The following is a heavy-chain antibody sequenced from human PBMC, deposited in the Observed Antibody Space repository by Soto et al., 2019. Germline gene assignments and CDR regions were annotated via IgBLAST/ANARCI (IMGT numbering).Heavy chain of an antibody. D-gene: IGHD2-8*01. Sequence: QVQLVQSGAEVKKPGSSVTVSCKASGGTFSSYAISWVRQAPGQGLEWMGGIIPIFGTANYAQKFQGRVTITADKSTSTAYMELSSLRSEDTAVYYCARGSDSYCTNGVCPYGYFDYWGQGTLVTVSS. CDR2: IIPIFGTA. V-gene: IGHV1-69*06. CDR1: GGTFSSYA. CDR3: ARGSDSYCTNGVCPYGYFDY. J-gene: IGHJ4*02.